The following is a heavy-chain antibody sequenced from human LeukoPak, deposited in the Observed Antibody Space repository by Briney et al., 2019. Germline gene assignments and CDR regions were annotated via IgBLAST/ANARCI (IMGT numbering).Heavy chain of an antibody. CDR1: GLTFSSYS. Sequence: GGSLRLSCAASGLTFSSYSMNWVRQAPGKGLEWVSYISSSGSTIYYADSVKGRFTISRDNAKNSLYLQMNSLRAEDTALYYCARRLTIDYYYYYMDVWGKGTTVTVSS. V-gene: IGHV3-48*04. CDR2: ISSSGSTI. J-gene: IGHJ6*03. D-gene: IGHD2-15*01. CDR3: ARRLTIDYYYYYMDV.